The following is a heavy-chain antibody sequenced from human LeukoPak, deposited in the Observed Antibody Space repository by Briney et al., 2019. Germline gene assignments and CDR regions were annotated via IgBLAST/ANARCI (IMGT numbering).Heavy chain of an antibody. Sequence: SETLSLTCAVYGGSFSGYYWSRIRQPPGKGLEWIGEINHSGSTNYNPSLKSRVTISVDTSKNQFSLKLSSVTAADTAVYYCAKTRRYCSSTSCNVNYYYGMDGWGKGATVTVAS. CDR3: AKTRRYCSSTSCNVNYYYGMDG. V-gene: IGHV4-34*01. CDR2: INHSGST. D-gene: IGHD2-2*01. J-gene: IGHJ6*04. CDR1: GGSFSGYY.